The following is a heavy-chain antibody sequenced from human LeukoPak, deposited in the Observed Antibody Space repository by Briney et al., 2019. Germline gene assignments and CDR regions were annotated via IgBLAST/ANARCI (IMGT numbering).Heavy chain of an antibody. J-gene: IGHJ3*02. V-gene: IGHV3-30*04. CDR2: ISYDGSNK. Sequence: GGSLRLSCVASGFTFTGHSMHWVRQAPGKGLEWVAVISYDGSNKYYADSVKGRFTISRDNSKNTLYLQMNSLRAEDTAVYYCARESSLKNAFDIWGQGTMVTVSS. CDR1: GFTFTGHS. CDR3: ARESSLKNAFDI.